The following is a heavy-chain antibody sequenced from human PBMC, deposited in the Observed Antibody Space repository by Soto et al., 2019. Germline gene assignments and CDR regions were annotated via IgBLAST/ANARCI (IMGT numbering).Heavy chain of an antibody. CDR2: MSYDGSDT. V-gene: IGHV3-30*02. CDR3: TIVRVADSALDH. CDR1: EFIFSNNG. J-gene: IGHJ4*02. Sequence: GGSLRLSCVVSEFIFSNNGMHWVRQTPGKGLEWVAFMSYDGSDTFYADSVKGRFTISRDNSKNTLFLHMSNLRAEDTAMYYCTIVRVADSALDHWGQGTLVTVSS. D-gene: IGHD3-10*02.